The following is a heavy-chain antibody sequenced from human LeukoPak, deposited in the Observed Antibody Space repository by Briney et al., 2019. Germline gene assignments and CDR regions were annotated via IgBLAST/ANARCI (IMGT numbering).Heavy chain of an antibody. J-gene: IGHJ4*02. D-gene: IGHD5-24*01. CDR1: GGSISSGDYY. V-gene: IGHV4-30-4*01. CDR2: IYYSGST. Sequence: SETLSLTCTVSGGSISSGDYYWSWIRQPPGKGLEWIGYIYYSGSTYYNPSLKSRVTISVDTSKNQFSLKLSSVTAADTAVYYCVRGAGRWLQSGFDYWGQGTLVTVSS. CDR3: VRGAGRWLQSGFDY.